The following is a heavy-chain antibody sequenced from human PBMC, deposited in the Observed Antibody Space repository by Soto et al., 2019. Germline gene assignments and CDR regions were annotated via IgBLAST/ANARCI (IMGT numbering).Heavy chain of an antibody. CDR3: AREYCSGGSCFYYFDD. V-gene: IGHV1-46*01. CDR2: INPSGGNT. D-gene: IGHD2-15*01. Sequence: ASVKVSCKASGYTFTSYYMHWVRQAPGQGLEWMGIINPSGGNTTYAQKFQGRVTMTRDTSTGTVYMDVSSLRSEDTAVYYCAREYCSGGSCFYYFDDWGQGTLVTVSS. J-gene: IGHJ4*02. CDR1: GYTFTSYY.